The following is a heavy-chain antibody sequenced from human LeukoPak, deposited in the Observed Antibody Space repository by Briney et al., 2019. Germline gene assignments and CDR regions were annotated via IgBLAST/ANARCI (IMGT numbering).Heavy chain of an antibody. CDR3: ARAVRYYDSSGYYYSDENAFDI. D-gene: IGHD3-22*01. Sequence: GGSLRLSCAAPGFTFSDYYMSWIRQAPGKGLEWVSYISSSGSTIYYADSVKGRFTISRDNAKNSLYLQMNSLRAEDTAVYYCARAVRYYDSSGYYYSDENAFDIWGQGTMVTVSS. V-gene: IGHV3-11*01. CDR1: GFTFSDYY. J-gene: IGHJ3*02. CDR2: ISSSGSTI.